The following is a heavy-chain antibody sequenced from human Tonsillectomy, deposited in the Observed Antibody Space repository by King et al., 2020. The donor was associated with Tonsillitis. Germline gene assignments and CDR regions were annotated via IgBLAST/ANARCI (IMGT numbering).Heavy chain of an antibody. CDR1: GYTFTSYY. CDR3: ARVLKLGTDFDY. D-gene: IGHD3-3*02. CDR2: INPSGGST. Sequence: VQLVESGAEVKKPGASVKVSCTASGYTFTSYYMHWVRQAPGQGLEWMGIINPSGGSTSYAQKFQGRVTMTRDTSTSTVYMELSSLRSEDTAVYYCARVLKLGTDFDYWGQGTLVTVSS. V-gene: IGHV1-46*01. J-gene: IGHJ4*02.